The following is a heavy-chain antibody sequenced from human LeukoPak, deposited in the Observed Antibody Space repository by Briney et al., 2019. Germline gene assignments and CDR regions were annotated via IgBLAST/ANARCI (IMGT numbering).Heavy chain of an antibody. CDR3: ARGVLRYYYFDY. CDR1: GGSFSGYY. D-gene: IGHD3-9*01. CDR2: IYYSGST. Sequence: SETLSLTCAVYGGSFSGYYWSWIRQPPGKGLEWIGYIYYSGSTNYNPSLKSRVTISVDTSKNQFSLKLSSVTAADTAVYYCARGVLRYYYFDYWGQGTLVTVSS. V-gene: IGHV4-59*01. J-gene: IGHJ4*02.